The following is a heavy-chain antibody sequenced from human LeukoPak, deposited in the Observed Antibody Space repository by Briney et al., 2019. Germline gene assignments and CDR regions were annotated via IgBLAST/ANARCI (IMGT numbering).Heavy chain of an antibody. CDR3: ASNTGTVFDY. D-gene: IGHD7-27*01. CDR1: GGSISSSSYS. V-gene: IGHV4-39*07. J-gene: IGHJ4*02. CDR2: ICYTGST. Sequence: PSETLSLTCTVSGGSISSSSYSWGWIRQPPGKGLEWIGNICYTGSTYYNPSLKSRVTISVDTSKNQFSLKLSSVTAADTAVYYCASNTGTVFDYWGQGALVTVSS.